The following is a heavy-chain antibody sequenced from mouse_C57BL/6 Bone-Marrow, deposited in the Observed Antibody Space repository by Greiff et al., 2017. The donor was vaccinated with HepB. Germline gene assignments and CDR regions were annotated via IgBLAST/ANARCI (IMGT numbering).Heavy chain of an antibody. D-gene: IGHD2-4*01. V-gene: IGHV3-6*01. CDR2: ISYDGSN. CDR1: GYSITSGYY. J-gene: IGHJ3*01. CDR3: ASHYDYDGAWFAY. Sequence: VQLQESGPGLVKPSQSLSLTCSVTGYSITSGYYWNWIRQFPGNKLEWMGYISYDGSNNYNPSLKNRISITRDTSKNQFFLKLNSVTTEDTATYYCASHYDYDGAWFAYWGQGTLVTVSA.